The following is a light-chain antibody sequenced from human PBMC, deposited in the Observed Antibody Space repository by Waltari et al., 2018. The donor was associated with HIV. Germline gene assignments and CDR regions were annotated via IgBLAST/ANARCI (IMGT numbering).Light chain of an antibody. CDR3: QSYDSSNRV. CDR1: SGSIASNY. V-gene: IGLV6-57*04. Sequence: NFMLTQPHSVSESPGKTVTISCTRSSGSIASNYVQWYQTRPGSAPTTVIYEDNQRPSGVPDRFSGSIDSSSNSASLTISGLKTEDETDYYCQSYDSSNRVFGGGTKLTVL. J-gene: IGLJ3*02. CDR2: EDN.